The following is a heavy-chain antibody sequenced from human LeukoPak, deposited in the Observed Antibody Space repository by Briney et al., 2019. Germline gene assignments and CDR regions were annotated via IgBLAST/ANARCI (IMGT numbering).Heavy chain of an antibody. Sequence: MPSETLSLTCTVSGGSISSYYWSWIRQPPGKGLEWIGYIYTSGSTKYNPSLKSRVTISVDTSKNQFSLKLSSVTAADTAVYYCARLRSYFDYWGQGTLVTVSS. V-gene: IGHV4-4*09. D-gene: IGHD3-16*01. CDR2: IYTSGST. J-gene: IGHJ4*02. CDR1: GGSISSYY. CDR3: ARLRSYFDY.